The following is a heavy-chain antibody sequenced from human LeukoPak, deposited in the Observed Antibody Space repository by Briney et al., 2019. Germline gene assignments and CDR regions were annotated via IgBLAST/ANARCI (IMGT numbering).Heavy chain of an antibody. J-gene: IGHJ6*02. D-gene: IGHD2/OR15-2a*01. V-gene: IGHV3-43*02. CDR1: GFTFGDYA. CDR3: ATWAFYHGLDV. CDR2: IRADGGRT. Sequence: GGSLRLSCAASGFTFGDYAMHWVRQAPGKGLEWVSLIRADGGRTYYADSVNGRSTISRDNSKTSLYLQMNSLRTDDTALYYCATWAFYHGLDVWGQGSTVPVSS.